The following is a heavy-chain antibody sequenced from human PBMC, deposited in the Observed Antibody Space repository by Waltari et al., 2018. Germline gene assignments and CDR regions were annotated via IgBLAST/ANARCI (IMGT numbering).Heavy chain of an antibody. V-gene: IGHV1-69*13. CDR1: GGTFSSYA. Sequence: QVQLVQSGAEVKKPGSSVKVSCKASGGTFSSYAISWVRQAPGQGLEWMGMSIPICGTASNAQKFQGRVTITADKSTSTAYMELGSLRSEDTAVDYCAREGFTLTAPCGYWGQGTLVTVSS. D-gene: IGHD2-21*01. CDR3: AREGFTLTAPCGY. CDR2: SIPICGTA. J-gene: IGHJ4*02.